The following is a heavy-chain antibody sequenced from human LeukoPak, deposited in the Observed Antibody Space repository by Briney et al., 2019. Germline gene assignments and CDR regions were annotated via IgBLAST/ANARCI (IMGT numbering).Heavy chain of an antibody. J-gene: IGHJ5*02. CDR1: GFTFSTYA. CDR2: MVGSGDT. D-gene: IGHD5-24*01. Sequence: GGSLRLSCAASGFTFSTYAMTWVRQAPGKGLEWVSGMVGSGDTYYTDSVKGRFTISRDSSKNTVYLQMNSLRVEDTAIYYCAKDLHYNDGRWEFDPWGQGTLVTVS. V-gene: IGHV3-23*01. CDR3: AKDLHYNDGRWEFDP.